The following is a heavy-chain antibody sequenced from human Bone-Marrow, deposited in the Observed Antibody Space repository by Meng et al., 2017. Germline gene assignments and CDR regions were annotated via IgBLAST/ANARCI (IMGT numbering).Heavy chain of an antibody. CDR3: ARGVLRYFDWLSQGGDY. V-gene: IGHV3-20*04. Sequence: GESLKISCAASGFTFDDYGMSWVRQAPGKGLEWVSGINWNGGSTGYADSVKGRFTISRDNAKNSLYLQMNSLRAEDTALYYCARGVLRYFDWLSQGGDYWGQGTLVTVSS. CDR2: INWNGGST. J-gene: IGHJ4*02. D-gene: IGHD3-9*01. CDR1: GFTFDDYG.